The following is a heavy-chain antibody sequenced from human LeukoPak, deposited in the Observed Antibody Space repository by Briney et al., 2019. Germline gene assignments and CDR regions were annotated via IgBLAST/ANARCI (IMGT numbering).Heavy chain of an antibody. V-gene: IGHV1-69*13. J-gene: IGHJ4*02. Sequence: SVKVSCKASGGTFSSYAISWVRQAPGQGLEWMGGIIPIFGTANYAQKFQGRVTITADESTSTAYMELSSLRSEDTAVYYCASPNYYDSSGYYDYWGQGTLVTVSS. CDR3: ASPNYYDSSGYYDY. CDR1: GGTFSSYA. D-gene: IGHD3-22*01. CDR2: IIPIFGTA.